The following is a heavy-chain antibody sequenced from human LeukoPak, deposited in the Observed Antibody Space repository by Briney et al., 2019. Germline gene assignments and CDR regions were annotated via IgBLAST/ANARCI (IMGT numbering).Heavy chain of an antibody. V-gene: IGHV1-69*04. D-gene: IGHD5-18*01. J-gene: IGHJ6*02. Sequence: ASVKVSCKTSGGTFSSSAITWVRQAPGQGLEWRGRIIPALNITSYAQKFHGRVTITADTSTSTAYMELSSLRSEETAVYYCARDQGLTAPPPSGLDVWGQGTTVTVSS. CDR3: ARDQGLTAPPPSGLDV. CDR2: IIPALNIT. CDR1: GGTFSSSA.